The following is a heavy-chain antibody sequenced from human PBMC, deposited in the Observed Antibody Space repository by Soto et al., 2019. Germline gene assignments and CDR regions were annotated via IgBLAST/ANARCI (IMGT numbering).Heavy chain of an antibody. J-gene: IGHJ4*02. D-gene: IGHD3-10*01. CDR2: IKSKTDGGTT. CDR3: TTLLWFGELPAN. V-gene: IGHV3-15*01. CDR1: GFTFSNAW. Sequence: EVQLMESGGGLVKPGGSLRLSCAASGFTFSNAWMSWVRQAPGKGLEWVGRIKSKTDGGTTDYAAPVKGRFTISRDDSKNTLYLQMNSLKTEDTAVYYCTTLLWFGELPANWGQGTLVTVSS.